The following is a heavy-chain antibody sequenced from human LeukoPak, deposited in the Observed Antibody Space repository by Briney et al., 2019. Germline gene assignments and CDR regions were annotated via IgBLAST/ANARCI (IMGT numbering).Heavy chain of an antibody. D-gene: IGHD1-1*01. CDR3: ARGTTDDY. V-gene: IGHV1-46*01. CDR2: INPSGGST. CDR1: GYTFTSYY. Sequence: ASVKVSCKASGYTFTSYYIDWVRQAPGQGLEWMGVINPSGGSTRYAQKFQGRVTMTGDTSTRTVYMELSSLTSADTAVYYCARGTTDDYWGQGTPVTVPS. J-gene: IGHJ4*02.